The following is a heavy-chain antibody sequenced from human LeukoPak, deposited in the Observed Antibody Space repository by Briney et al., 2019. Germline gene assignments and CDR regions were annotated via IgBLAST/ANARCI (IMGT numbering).Heavy chain of an antibody. J-gene: IGHJ6*03. CDR3: ARGVTGYYYYYYMDV. CDR2: INHSGST. V-gene: IGHV4-34*01. Sequence: PSETLSLTCAVYGGSFSGYYWRWIRQPPGKGLEWIGEINHSGSTNYNPSLKRRVTISVDTSKNQFSLKLSSVTAADTAVYYCARGVTGYYYYYYMDVWGKGTTVTVSS. CDR1: GGSFSGYY. D-gene: IGHD3-16*01.